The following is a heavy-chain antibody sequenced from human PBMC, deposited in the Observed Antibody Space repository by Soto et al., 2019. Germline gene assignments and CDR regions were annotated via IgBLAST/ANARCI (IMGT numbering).Heavy chain of an antibody. CDR3: ASTMDV. J-gene: IGHJ6*02. Sequence: QVQLVESGGGVVQPGRSLRLSCAASGFTFSSYAMHWVRQAPGKGLEWVAVISYDGSNKYYADSVKGRFTISRDNSKNTLYLQMNSLRAEDTAVYYCASTMDVWGQGTTVIVSS. V-gene: IGHV3-30-3*01. CDR2: ISYDGSNK. CDR1: GFTFSSYA.